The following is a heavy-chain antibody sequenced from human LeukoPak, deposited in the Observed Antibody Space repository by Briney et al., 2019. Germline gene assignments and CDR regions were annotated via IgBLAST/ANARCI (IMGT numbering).Heavy chain of an antibody. D-gene: IGHD6-6*01. Sequence: GGSLRLSCAASGFTFSDYYMSWIRKAPGKGLEWISYISSSTSTINYADSVKGRFTISRDNANNSLFLQMHSLGVEDTAVYYCARRPPTGAALNHWGQGTLVTVSS. J-gene: IGHJ5*02. CDR2: ISSSTSTI. CDR1: GFTFSDYY. V-gene: IGHV3-11*04. CDR3: ARRPPTGAALNH.